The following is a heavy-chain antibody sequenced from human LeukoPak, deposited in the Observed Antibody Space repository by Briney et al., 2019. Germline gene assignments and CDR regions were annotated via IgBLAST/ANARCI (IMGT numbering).Heavy chain of an antibody. CDR2: ISYDGSNK. Sequence: GGSLRLSCAASGFTFSSYGMHWVRQAPGKGLEWVAVISYDGSNKYYADSVKGRFTISRDNSKNTLYLQMNSLRAEDTAVYYCAKGRDLGNYFDYWGQGTLVTVSS. D-gene: IGHD5-24*01. J-gene: IGHJ4*02. CDR1: GFTFSSYG. V-gene: IGHV3-30*18. CDR3: AKGRDLGNYFDY.